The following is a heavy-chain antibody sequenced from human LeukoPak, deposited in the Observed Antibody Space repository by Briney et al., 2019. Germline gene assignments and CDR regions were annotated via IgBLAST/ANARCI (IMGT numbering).Heavy chain of an antibody. V-gene: IGHV1-24*01. CDR1: GYTLTELS. D-gene: IGHD2-2*01. Sequence: ASVKVSCKVSGYTLTELSMHWVRQAPGKGLEWMGGFDPEDGETIYAQKLQGRVTMTEDTSTDTAYMELSSLRSEDTAVYYCATDIVVVPAAMPGLVEFQHWGQGTLVTVSS. J-gene: IGHJ1*01. CDR3: ATDIVVVPAAMPGLVEFQH. CDR2: FDPEDGET.